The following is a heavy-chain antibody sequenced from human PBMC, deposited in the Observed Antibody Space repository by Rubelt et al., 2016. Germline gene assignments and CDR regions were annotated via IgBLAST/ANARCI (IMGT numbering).Heavy chain of an antibody. Sequence: QVQLVQSGAEVKKPGASVKVSCKASGYTFTSYAMHWVRQAPGQRLEWMGWINAGNGNTKYSQKFQGRGTITRETSASTAYMELSSLRSEDTAVYYCARGDIVVVVAASNPLDYWGQGTLVTVSS. CDR2: INAGNGNT. V-gene: IGHV1-3*01. J-gene: IGHJ4*02. D-gene: IGHD2-15*01. CDR1: GYTFTSYA. CDR3: ARGDIVVVVAASNPLDY.